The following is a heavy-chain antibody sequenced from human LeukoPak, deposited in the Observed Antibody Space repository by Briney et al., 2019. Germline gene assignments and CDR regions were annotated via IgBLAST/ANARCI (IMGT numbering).Heavy chain of an antibody. CDR2: IYYSGST. CDR1: GGPISSGGSC. CDR3: ARGRLGYGSSWRYYYYGMDV. V-gene: IGHV4-31*03. D-gene: IGHD6-13*01. J-gene: IGHJ6*02. Sequence: SQTLSLTCTVSGGPISSGGSCWSWIRQHPGKGLEWIGYIYYSGSTYYNPSLKSRVTISVDTSKNQFSLKLSSVTAADTAVYYCARGRLGYGSSWRYYYYGMDVWGQGTTVTVSS.